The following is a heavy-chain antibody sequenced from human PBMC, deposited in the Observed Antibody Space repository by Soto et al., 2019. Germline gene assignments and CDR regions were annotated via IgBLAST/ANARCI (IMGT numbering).Heavy chain of an antibody. Sequence: QVQLQQWGAGLLKPSETLSLTCAVYGGPFIGYYWSWIRQPPGKGLEWIGEINHSGNTNYNPTLKSRVTISIDTSKIQFSLKLRSVTAADPAVYYCARGARRPQTKFDYWGQGTLVTVPS. CDR1: GGPFIGYY. CDR2: INHSGNT. CDR3: ARGARRPQTKFDY. V-gene: IGHV4-34*01. J-gene: IGHJ4*02.